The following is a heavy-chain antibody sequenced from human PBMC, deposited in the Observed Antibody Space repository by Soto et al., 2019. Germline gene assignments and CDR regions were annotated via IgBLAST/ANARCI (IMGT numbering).Heavy chain of an antibody. D-gene: IGHD6-19*01. CDR2: INAGNGNT. J-gene: IGHJ4*02. Sequence: QVQLVQSGAEEKKPGASVKVSCKASGYTFTRYAMHWVRQAPGQRLEWMGWINAGNGNTKYSQKFQGRVTITRDTSASTAYVELSSLRSEDTAVYYWARAVAVAADFDYWGQGTLVTVSS. V-gene: IGHV1-3*05. CDR1: GYTFTRYA. CDR3: ARAVAVAADFDY.